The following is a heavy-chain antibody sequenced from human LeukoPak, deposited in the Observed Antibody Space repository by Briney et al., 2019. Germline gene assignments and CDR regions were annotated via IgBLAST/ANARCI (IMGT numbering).Heavy chain of an antibody. CDR2: IYSGGST. D-gene: IGHD3-3*01. Sequence: GGSLRLSCAPSGFTVSSNYMSWVRQAPGKGLEWVSVIYSGGSTYYADSVKGRFTISRDNSKNTLYLQMNSLGAEDTAVYYCARSITIFGVVSYFDYWGQGTLVTVSS. CDR3: ARSITIFGVVSYFDY. CDR1: GFTVSSNY. J-gene: IGHJ4*02. V-gene: IGHV3-53*01.